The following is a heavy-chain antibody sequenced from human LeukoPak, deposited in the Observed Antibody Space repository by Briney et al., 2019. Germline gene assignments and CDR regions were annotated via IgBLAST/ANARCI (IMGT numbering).Heavy chain of an antibody. CDR1: GYSFTSYW. Sequence: GESLKISCKGSGYSFTSYWIGWVRQMPGKGLEWMGIIYPGDSDTRYSPSFQGQVTISADKSISTAYPQWSSLKASDTAMYYCARFPGVVLDYYYGMDVWGQGTTVTVSS. J-gene: IGHJ6*02. D-gene: IGHD2-15*01. CDR3: ARFPGVVLDYYYGMDV. V-gene: IGHV5-51*01. CDR2: IYPGDSDT.